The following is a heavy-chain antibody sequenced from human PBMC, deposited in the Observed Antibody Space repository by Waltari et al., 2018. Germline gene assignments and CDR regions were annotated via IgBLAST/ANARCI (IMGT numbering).Heavy chain of an antibody. Sequence: EVQLLESGGALVQPGESLRLSCAASGFTFRNYDMTWVRQAPGKGLEWVPKIRNGGGITYYADSVKGRFTISRDNSKNTLYLQMNGLRAEDTAVYYCAKPESYPMTLVINAYFDYWGQGTLVTVSS. CDR2: IRNGGGIT. J-gene: IGHJ4*02. CDR1: GFTFRNYD. CDR3: AKPESYPMTLVINAYFDY. V-gene: IGHV3-23*01. D-gene: IGHD2-21*01.